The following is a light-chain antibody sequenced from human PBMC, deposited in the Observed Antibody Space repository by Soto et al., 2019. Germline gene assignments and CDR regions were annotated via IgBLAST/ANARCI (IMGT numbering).Light chain of an antibody. CDR1: QSIRSW. J-gene: IGKJ3*01. Sequence: DIQMTQSPSILSASVGDRVTITCRASQSIRSWLAWYQQKPGEAPKLLIYKASTLESGVPSRFSGSGSGTEFTLTISCLQPDDVATYYCQQYNSYSQFTFGPGTKGDIK. CDR2: KAS. V-gene: IGKV1-5*03. CDR3: QQYNSYSQFT.